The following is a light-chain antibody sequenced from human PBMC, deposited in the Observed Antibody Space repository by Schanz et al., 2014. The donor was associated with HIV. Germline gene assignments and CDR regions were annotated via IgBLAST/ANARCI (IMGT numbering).Light chain of an antibody. CDR3: QQYSNWPPEFT. J-gene: IGKJ3*01. CDR2: GAS. Sequence: EIVLTQSPGTLSLSPGERATLSCRASQSVSSSYLAWYQQKPGQPPRLLIYGASTRATGIPARFSGSGSGTELTLTISSLQSEDFAVYYCQQYSNWPPEFTFGPGTKVDIK. V-gene: IGKV3-15*01. CDR1: QSVSSSY.